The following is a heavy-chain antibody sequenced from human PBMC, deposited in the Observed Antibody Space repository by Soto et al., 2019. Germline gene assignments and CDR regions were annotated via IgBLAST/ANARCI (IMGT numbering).Heavy chain of an antibody. D-gene: IGHD4-4*01. CDR1: WGTFVDFD. J-gene: IGHJ6*03. CDR3: ARGKVYSRAYYYYYYMDV. V-gene: IGHV4-34*01. CDR2: INHSGST. Sequence: SETLCLTCAVEWGTFVDFDWRWILQNPGKGLEWIGEINHSGSTNYNPSLKSRVTISVDTSKNQFSLKLSSVTAADTAVYYCARGKVYSRAYYYYYYMDVWGKGTTVTVSS.